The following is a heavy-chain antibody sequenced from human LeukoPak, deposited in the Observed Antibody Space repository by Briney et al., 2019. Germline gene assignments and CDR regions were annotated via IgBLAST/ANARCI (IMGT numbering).Heavy chain of an antibody. D-gene: IGHD6-13*01. V-gene: IGHV3-30*02. CDR3: AKGSLYSSSWYSGDY. CDR2: IRYDGSNK. Sequence: PRGSLRLSCAASGFTFSSYGMHWVRQAPGKGLEWVAFIRYDGSNKYYADSVKGRFTISRDNSKNTLYLQMNSLRAEDTAVYYCAKGSLYSSSWYSGDYWGQGTLVTVSS. CDR1: GFTFSSYG. J-gene: IGHJ4*02.